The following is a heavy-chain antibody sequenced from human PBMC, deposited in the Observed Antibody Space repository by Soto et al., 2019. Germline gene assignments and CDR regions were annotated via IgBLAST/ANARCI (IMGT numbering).Heavy chain of an antibody. CDR3: VRSGTARLLRHSWFDT. J-gene: IGHJ5*02. Sequence: EVQLVESGGGLVKPGGSVRLSCAASGFTFNTYDMNWVRQARGKGLEWVSSITTSSAYIYYADSLKGRITISRDNAKNSLFLQMNSLRAEDTAVYYCVRSGTARLLRHSWFDTWGQRTLVTVSS. V-gene: IGHV3-21*01. D-gene: IGHD2-21*01. CDR1: GFTFNTYD. CDR2: ITTSSAYI.